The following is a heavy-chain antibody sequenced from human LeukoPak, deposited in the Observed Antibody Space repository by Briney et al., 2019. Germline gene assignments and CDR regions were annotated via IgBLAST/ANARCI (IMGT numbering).Heavy chain of an antibody. J-gene: IGHJ4*02. V-gene: IGHV1-69*13. CDR2: IIPIFGTA. D-gene: IGHD6-19*01. CDR3: ARDREDTSSGWYFDY. CDR1: GGTFSSYA. Sequence: SVKVSCKASGGTFSSYAISWVRQAPGQGLEWMGGIIPIFGTANYAQKFQGRVTITADESTSTAYMELSSLRSEDTAVYYCARDREDTSSGWYFDYWGQGTLVTVSS.